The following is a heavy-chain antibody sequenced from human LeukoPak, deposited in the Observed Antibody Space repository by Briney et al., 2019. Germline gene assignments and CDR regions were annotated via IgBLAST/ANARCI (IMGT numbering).Heavy chain of an antibody. CDR1: GFTFSSYA. CDR3: AKDGSGFDY. V-gene: IGHV3-30-3*01. CDR2: ISYDGSNK. Sequence: QPGGSLRLSCAASGFTFSSYAMHWVRQAPGKGLEWVAVISYDGSNKYYADSVKGRFTISRDNSKNTLYLQMNSLRAEDTAVYYCAKDGSGFDYWGQGTLVTVSS. D-gene: IGHD3-3*01. J-gene: IGHJ4*02.